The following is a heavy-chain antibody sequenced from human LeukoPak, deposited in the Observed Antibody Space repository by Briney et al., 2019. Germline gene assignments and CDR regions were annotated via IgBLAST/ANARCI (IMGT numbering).Heavy chain of an antibody. D-gene: IGHD3-3*01. CDR3: SRGERSGSLVDP. CDR1: GYTFTSYD. J-gene: IGHJ5*02. V-gene: IGHV1-8*01. Sequence: ASVKVSCKASGYTFTSYDFNWVRQATGQGLEWMGWMNPNSGNTGYARKFQGRVTMTRNTSITTAYMELSSLRSEDTAVYYCSRGERSGSLVDPWGQGTLVTVSS. CDR2: MNPNSGNT.